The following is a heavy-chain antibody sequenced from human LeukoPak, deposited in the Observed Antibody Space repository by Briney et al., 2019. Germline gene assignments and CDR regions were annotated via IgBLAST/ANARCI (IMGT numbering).Heavy chain of an antibody. CDR2: INPNSGGT. V-gene: IGHV1-2*02. CDR1: GYTFTGYY. CDR3: ARGYCSSTSCYFSESDAFDI. Sequence: ASVKVSCKASGYTFTGYYMHWVRQAPGQGLEWMGWINPNSGGTNYAQKFQGRVTMTRDTSISTAYMELSRLRSDDTAVYYCARGYCSSTSCYFSESDAFDIWGQGTMVTVSS. J-gene: IGHJ3*02. D-gene: IGHD2-2*01.